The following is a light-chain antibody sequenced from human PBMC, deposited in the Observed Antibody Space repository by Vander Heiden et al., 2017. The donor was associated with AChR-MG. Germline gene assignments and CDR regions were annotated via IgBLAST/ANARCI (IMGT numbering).Light chain of an antibody. Sequence: QLVLPPSPSASASLGASVKLPCTLSSGPSDNAIARHQQKPGQGPRYLMRVNIDGSHTKGDGIPGRFSGSWAGAERFLTIAGLQSEDEADYYCQTWDTGIRVFGGGTKLTVL. CDR1: SGPSDNA. J-gene: IGLJ3*02. CDR3: QTWDTGIRV. CDR2: VNIDGSH. V-gene: IGLV4-69*01.